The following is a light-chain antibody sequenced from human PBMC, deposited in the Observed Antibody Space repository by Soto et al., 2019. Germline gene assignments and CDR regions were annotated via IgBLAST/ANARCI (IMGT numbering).Light chain of an antibody. V-gene: IGKV1-5*01. CDR2: DAS. Sequence: DIQMTQSPSIVSASVGDRVTITCRASQTIGTRLAWYQRKPGKALKFLIYDASTLESGVPSRFSGSGSGTEFTLTISSLQPDDLETYYCQQYHSLYTFGQGTNLEIK. CDR1: QTIGTR. J-gene: IGKJ2*01. CDR3: QQYHSLYT.